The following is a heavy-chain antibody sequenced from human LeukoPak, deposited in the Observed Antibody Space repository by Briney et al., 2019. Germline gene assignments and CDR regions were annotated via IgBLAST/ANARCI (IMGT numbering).Heavy chain of an antibody. J-gene: IGHJ4*02. CDR3: AREGFGELSHFDY. CDR1: GGSISSGGYY. CDR2: IYYSGST. V-gene: IGHV4-31*03. D-gene: IGHD3-10*01. Sequence: SQTLSLTCTVSGGSISSGGYYWSWIRQHPGKGLEWIGYIYYSGSTYYNPSLKSRVTVSVDTSKNQFSLKLSSVTAADTSVYYCAREGFGELSHFDYWGQGTLVTVSS.